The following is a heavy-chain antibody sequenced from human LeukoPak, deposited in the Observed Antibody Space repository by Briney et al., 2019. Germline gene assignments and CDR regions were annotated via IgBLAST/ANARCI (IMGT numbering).Heavy chain of an antibody. D-gene: IGHD3-10*01. CDR1: GVPISSSTYY. V-gene: IGHV4-39*07. CDR2: IFYSGTT. CDR3: ARASSGSRPNLDY. Sequence: SETLSLTCAVSGVPISSSTYYWGWIRQPPGKGLEWIGNIFYSGTTYNNPSLKSRVTISVDTSKNQFSLKLNSVTAADTAVYYCARASSGSRPNLDYWGQGTLVSVSS. J-gene: IGHJ4*02.